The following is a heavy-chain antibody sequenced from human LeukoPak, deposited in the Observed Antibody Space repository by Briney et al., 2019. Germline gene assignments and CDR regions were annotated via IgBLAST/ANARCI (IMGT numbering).Heavy chain of an antibody. V-gene: IGHV3-48*04. CDR1: GLTFRNYA. D-gene: IGHD1-26*01. CDR2: ISSSGSTI. CDR3: ARRSGSPPDVFDI. J-gene: IGHJ3*02. Sequence: GGSLRLSCAASGLTFRNYAMHWVSQAPGKGLEWVSYISSSGSTIYYADSVKGRFTISRDNAKNSLYLQMNSLRAEDTAVYYCARRSGSPPDVFDIWGQGTMVTVSS.